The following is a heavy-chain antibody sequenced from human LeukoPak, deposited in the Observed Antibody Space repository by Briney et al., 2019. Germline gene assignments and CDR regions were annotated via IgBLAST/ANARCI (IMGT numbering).Heavy chain of an antibody. J-gene: IGHJ6*02. CDR2: IYYSGST. D-gene: IGHD3-10*01. V-gene: IGHV4-30-4*08. Sequence: PSETLSLTCTVSGGSISSGGYYWSWIRQHPGEGLEWIGYIYYSGSTYYNPSLKSRVTISVDTSKNQFSLKLSSVTAADTAVYYCARAVTDYYGSGSRSYYYYYGMDVWGQGTTVTVSS. CDR3: ARAVTDYYGSGSRSYYYYYGMDV. CDR1: GGSISSGGYY.